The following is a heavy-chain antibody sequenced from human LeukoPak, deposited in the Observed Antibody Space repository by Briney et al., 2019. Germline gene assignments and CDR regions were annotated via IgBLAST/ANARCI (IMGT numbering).Heavy chain of an antibody. CDR1: GFTISSYF. J-gene: IGHJ4*02. Sequence: GGSLRLSCAASGFTISSYFMSWVRQAPGKGLEWVSGIIGSGGSTYYADSVKGRFTISRDNSKNTLYLQVNSLTAEDTAVYYCAKGAYDYIEVAYFDYWGQGTLVTVTS. V-gene: IGHV3-23*01. CDR3: AKGAYDYIEVAYFDY. D-gene: IGHD5-12*01. CDR2: IIGSGGST.